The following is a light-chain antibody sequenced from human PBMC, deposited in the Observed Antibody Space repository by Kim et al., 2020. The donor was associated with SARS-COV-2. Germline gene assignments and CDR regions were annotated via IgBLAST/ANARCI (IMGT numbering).Light chain of an antibody. V-gene: IGLV3-21*04. J-gene: IGLJ2*01. CDR1: ANGRKS. Sequence: PGKAARITLGRTANGRKSFHAYQQKPGRAPVLVISYDSDRPSGIPERFSSSNSGNTATLTINRVETEDEADYYCQVWDSSSDHRVVFGGGTQLTVL. CDR3: QVWDSSSDHRVV. CDR2: YDS.